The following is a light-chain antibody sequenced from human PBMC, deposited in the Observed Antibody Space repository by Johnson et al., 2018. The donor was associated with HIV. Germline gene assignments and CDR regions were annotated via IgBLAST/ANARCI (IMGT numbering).Light chain of an antibody. CDR1: SSNIGNNY. Sequence: QSVLTQPPSVSAAPGQKVTISCSGSSSNIGNNYVSWYQQLPGTAPKVLIYDNHKRPSGIPDRFSASKSGTSATLGITGLQTGDEADYYCGTWDSSLSAGVFGTGTKVTVL. V-gene: IGLV1-51*01. J-gene: IGLJ1*01. CDR2: DNH. CDR3: GTWDSSLSAGV.